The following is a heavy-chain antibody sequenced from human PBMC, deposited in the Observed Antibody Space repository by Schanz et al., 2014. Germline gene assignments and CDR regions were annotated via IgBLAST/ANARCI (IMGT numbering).Heavy chain of an antibody. J-gene: IGHJ4*02. D-gene: IGHD3-10*01. CDR3: ALREKPYGPFAS. Sequence: LQLQESGSGLMKPSQTLSLTCAVSGGSISSGGYSWNWIRQSPGKGLEWIGYIYYSGNTYYNPSLKSRVTISVDRSKTQFSLRLDSVTAADTAVYYCALREKPYGPFASWGQGVLVTVSS. CDR1: GGSISSGGYS. V-gene: IGHV4-30-2*06. CDR2: IYYSGNT.